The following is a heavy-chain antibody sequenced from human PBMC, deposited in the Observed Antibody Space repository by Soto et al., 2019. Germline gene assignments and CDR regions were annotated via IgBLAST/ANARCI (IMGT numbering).Heavy chain of an antibody. Sequence: PSETLSLTCTVSGGSISSYYWSWIRQPPGKGLEWIGYIYYSGSTNYNPSLKSRVTISVDTSKNQFSLKLSSVTAADTAVYYCARATPAAPFFDYWGQGTLVTVSS. CDR1: GGSISSYY. V-gene: IGHV4-59*01. J-gene: IGHJ4*02. CDR2: IYYSGST. CDR3: ARATPAAPFFDY. D-gene: IGHD2-2*01.